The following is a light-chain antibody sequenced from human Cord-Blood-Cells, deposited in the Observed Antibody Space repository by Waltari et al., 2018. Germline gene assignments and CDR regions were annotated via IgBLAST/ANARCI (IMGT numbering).Light chain of an antibody. J-gene: IGKJ4*01. CDR2: DAS. Sequence: DIVLTQSPATLSLSPGERHTLSSRASQCVSSYLAWYQQKPGQAPRLLIYDASNRATGIPARFSGSGSGTDFSLTISSLEPEDFAVYYGQQRSNWLTFGGGTKVEIK. CDR1: QCVSSY. CDR3: QQRSNWLT. V-gene: IGKV3-11*01.